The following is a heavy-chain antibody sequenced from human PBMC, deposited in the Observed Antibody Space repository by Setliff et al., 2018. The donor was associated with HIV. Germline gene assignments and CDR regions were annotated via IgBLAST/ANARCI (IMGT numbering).Heavy chain of an antibody. CDR3: TRRDVTTGMDP. CDR1: GGSISSSSYY. D-gene: IGHD4-17*01. Sequence: SETLSLTCTVSGGSISSSSYYWDWIRQPPGKSLEWVGSIFYTGSTNYRPSLESRVIVSLDTSKNQFSLKLSSVTAADTAVYYCTRRDVTTGMDPWGPGILVTVSS. V-gene: IGHV4-39*01. J-gene: IGHJ5*02. CDR2: IFYTGST.